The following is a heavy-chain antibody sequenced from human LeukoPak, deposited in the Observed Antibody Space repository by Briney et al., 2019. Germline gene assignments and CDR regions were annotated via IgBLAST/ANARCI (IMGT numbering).Heavy chain of an antibody. CDR2: IKSKTDGGTT. CDR3: TAHLGYCSSTSCPDGFDI. D-gene: IGHD2-2*01. J-gene: IGHJ3*02. CDR1: GFTFSNAW. V-gene: IGHV3-15*01. Sequence: GGSLRLSCAASGFTFSNAWMSWVRQAPGKGLEWVGRIKSKTDGGTTDYAAPVKGRFTISRDDSKNTLYLQMNSLKTEDTAVYYCTAHLGYCSSTSCPDGFDIWGQGTMVTVSS.